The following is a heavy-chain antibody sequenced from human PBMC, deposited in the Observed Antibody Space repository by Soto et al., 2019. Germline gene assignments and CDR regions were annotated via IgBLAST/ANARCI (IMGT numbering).Heavy chain of an antibody. CDR2: ISSSSSTI. V-gene: IGHV3-48*01. D-gene: IGHD3-9*01. CDR1: GFTFSSYS. Sequence: GGSLRLSCAASGFTFSSYSMNWVRQAPGKGLEWVSYISSSSSTIYYADSVKGRFTISRDNAKNSLYLQMNSLRAEDTAVYYCAREVTPDYLTGYSFDYWGQGTLVTVSS. J-gene: IGHJ4*02. CDR3: AREVTPDYLTGYSFDY.